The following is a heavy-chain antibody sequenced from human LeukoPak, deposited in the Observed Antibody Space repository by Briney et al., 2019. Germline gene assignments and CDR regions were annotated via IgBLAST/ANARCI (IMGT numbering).Heavy chain of an antibody. CDR3: ARETVAVAGSGYYYYMDV. V-gene: IGHV3-21*01. CDR2: ISSSSSYI. Sequence: KPGRSLRLSCAASGFTFSSYSMNWVRQAPGKGLEWVSSISSSSSYIYYADSVKGRFTISRDNAKNSLYLQMNSLRAEDTAVYYCARETVAVAGSGYYYYMDVWGKGTTVTVSS. J-gene: IGHJ6*03. CDR1: GFTFSSYS. D-gene: IGHD6-19*01.